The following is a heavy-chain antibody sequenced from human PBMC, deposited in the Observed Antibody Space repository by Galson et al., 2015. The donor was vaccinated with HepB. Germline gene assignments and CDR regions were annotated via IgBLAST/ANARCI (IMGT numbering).Heavy chain of an antibody. D-gene: IGHD3-22*01. CDR3: ARGDHDSSGPYAFDI. CDR2: INWNGGST. V-gene: IGHV3-20*04. J-gene: IGHJ3*02. Sequence: SLRLSCAASGFTFDDYGMSWVRQAPGKGLEWVSGINWNGGSTGYADSVKGRFTISRDNAKNSLYLQMNSLRAEDTALYYCARGDHDSSGPYAFDIWGQGTMVTVSS. CDR1: GFTFDDYG.